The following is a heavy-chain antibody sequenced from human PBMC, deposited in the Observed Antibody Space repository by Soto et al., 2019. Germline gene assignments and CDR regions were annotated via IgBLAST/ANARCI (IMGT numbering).Heavy chain of an antibody. Sequence: SETLSLTCAVSGGSISSGGYSWSWIRQPPGKGLEWIGYIYHSGSTYYNPSLKSRVTISVDRSKNQFPLKLSSVTAADTAVYYCARGEGIWSGYHTVVDAFDIWGQGTMVTVAS. CDR1: GGSISSGGYS. V-gene: IGHV4-30-2*01. D-gene: IGHD3-3*01. CDR3: ARGEGIWSGYHTVVDAFDI. J-gene: IGHJ3*02. CDR2: IYHSGST.